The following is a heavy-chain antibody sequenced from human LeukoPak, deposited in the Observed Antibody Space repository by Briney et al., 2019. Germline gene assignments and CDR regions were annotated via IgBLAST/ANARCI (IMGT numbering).Heavy chain of an antibody. CDR3: AREGERRQGLDY. Sequence: ASVKVSCKASGYTFTSYAMHWVRQAPGQRLEWMGWISAYNGNTNYAQKLQGRVTMTTDTSTSTAYMELRSLRSDDTAVYYCAREGERRQGLDYWGQGTLVTVSS. CDR1: GYTFTSYA. CDR2: ISAYNGNT. J-gene: IGHJ4*02. V-gene: IGHV1-18*01. D-gene: IGHD1-1*01.